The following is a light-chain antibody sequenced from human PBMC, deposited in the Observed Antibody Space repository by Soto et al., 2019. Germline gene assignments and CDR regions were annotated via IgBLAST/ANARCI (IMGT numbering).Light chain of an antibody. V-gene: IGKV3-11*01. CDR2: DAS. Sequence: EIVLTQSPATLSLSPGERATLSCRARQSVSSYLAWYQQKPGQAPRLLIYDASNRATGIPARFSGSGSGTDFTLTLSSLEPEDFAVYYSHQRSSWPPLTFGVPTEVEI. J-gene: IGKJ4*01. CDR3: HQRSSWPPLT. CDR1: QSVSSY.